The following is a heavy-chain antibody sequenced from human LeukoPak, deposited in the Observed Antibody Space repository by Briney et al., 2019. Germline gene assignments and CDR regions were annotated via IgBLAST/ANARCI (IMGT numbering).Heavy chain of an antibody. Sequence: ASVKVSCKTSGYTFTNYYIHWVRQAPGQGLEWMGIINPRGGSTTYAQKFQGRVTVTRDTSTSTVYMGLSSLRSEDTAVYFCARDLSSFTTDSGYYFDSWGQGTLVTVSS. J-gene: IGHJ4*02. D-gene: IGHD3-3*01. CDR3: ARDLSSFTTDSGYYFDS. CDR2: INPRGGST. CDR1: GYTFTNYY. V-gene: IGHV1-46*03.